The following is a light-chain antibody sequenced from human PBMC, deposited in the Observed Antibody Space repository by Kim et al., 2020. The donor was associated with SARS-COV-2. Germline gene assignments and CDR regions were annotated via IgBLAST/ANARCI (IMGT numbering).Light chain of an antibody. CDR2: DAS. V-gene: IGKV3-11*01. CDR1: QSVGSF. CDR3: QQRSNWPPWT. J-gene: IGKJ1*01. Sequence: PGERATPSCRASQSVGSFLAWYQQKPGQAPRLLIYDASNRATGIPARFSGSGSGTDFILTISSLEPEDFAVYYCQQRSNWPPWTFGQGTKV.